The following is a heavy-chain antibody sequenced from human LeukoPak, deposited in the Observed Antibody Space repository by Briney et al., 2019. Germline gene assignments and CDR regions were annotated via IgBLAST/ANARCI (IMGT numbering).Heavy chain of an antibody. CDR2: IIPIFGTA. CDR3: ASEAVAGTLNFDY. D-gene: IGHD6-19*01. Sequence: SVKVSCKASGYTFTSYDINWVRQAPGQGLEWMGGIIPIFGTANYAQKFQGRVTITTDESTSTAYMELSSLRSEDTAVYYCASEAVAGTLNFDYWGQGTLVTVSS. CDR1: GYTFTSYD. J-gene: IGHJ4*02. V-gene: IGHV1-69*05.